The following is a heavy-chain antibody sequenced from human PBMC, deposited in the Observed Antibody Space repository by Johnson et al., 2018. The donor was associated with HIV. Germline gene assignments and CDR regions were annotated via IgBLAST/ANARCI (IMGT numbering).Heavy chain of an antibody. V-gene: IGHV3-66*01. CDR1: GITVSSNY. CDR3: ARGLAADAFDI. D-gene: IGHD6-13*01. J-gene: IGHJ3*02. CDR2: IFTVGDV. Sequence: VQLVESGGGLVQPGGSLRLSCAASGITVSSNYMSWVRQAPGKGLEWVSVIFTVGDVYYADSVKGRFILSRDNSKNTLYLQMNSLRAEDTAVYYCARGLAADAFDIWGQGTMVTVSS.